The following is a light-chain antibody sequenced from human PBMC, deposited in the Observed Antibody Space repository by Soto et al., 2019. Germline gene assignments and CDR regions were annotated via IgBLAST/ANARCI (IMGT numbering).Light chain of an antibody. V-gene: IGLV2-14*01. CDR3: CSYTRTSNHYF. CDR1: SSDIGGYDY. Sequence: QSALTQPASVSGSPGQSITISCTGTSSDIGGYDYVSWYQQRPGKAPKLMIYEVRYRPSGVPNRFSGSKSGNTASLTISGLQAEDEAVYYCCSYTRTSNHYFFGSGTKVTV. CDR2: EVR. J-gene: IGLJ1*01.